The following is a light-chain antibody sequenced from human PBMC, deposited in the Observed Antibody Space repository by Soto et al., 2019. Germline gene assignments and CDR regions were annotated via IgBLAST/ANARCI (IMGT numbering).Light chain of an antibody. V-gene: IGKV1-9*01. J-gene: IGKJ4*01. CDR1: QGVGNY. CDR3: HQLNNYPLT. Sequence: DIQLTQSPSFLSASVVDRVSITCLASQGVGNYLAWYQQKPEKAPNLLIYAASILQSGVPSRFSGSGYGTDFTLAISSLQPEDFATYYCHQLNNYPLTFGGGTKVDNK. CDR2: AAS.